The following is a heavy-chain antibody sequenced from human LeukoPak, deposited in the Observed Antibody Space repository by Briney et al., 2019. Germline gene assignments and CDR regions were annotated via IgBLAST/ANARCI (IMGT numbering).Heavy chain of an antibody. CDR3: ARPAYYYDSSGQFDY. CDR2: INPNSGGT. J-gene: IGHJ4*02. Sequence: ASVNVSCKASGYTFTGYYMHWVRQAPGQGLEWMGWINPNSGGTNYAQKFQGRVTMTRDTSISTAYMELSRLRSDDTAVYYCARPAYYYDSSGQFDYWGQGTLVTVSS. CDR1: GYTFTGYY. D-gene: IGHD3-22*01. V-gene: IGHV1-2*02.